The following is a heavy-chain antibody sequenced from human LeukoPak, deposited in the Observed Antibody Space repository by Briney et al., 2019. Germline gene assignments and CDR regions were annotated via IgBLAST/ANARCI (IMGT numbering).Heavy chain of an antibody. Sequence: SETLSLTCAVYGGSFSGYYWSWIRQPPGKGLEWIGEINHSGSTNYNPSLKSRVTISVDTSKNQFSLKLSSVTAADTAVYYCVRVAVTTFYYYYGMDVWGQGTTVTVSS. CDR2: INHSGST. V-gene: IGHV4-34*01. CDR3: VRVAVTTFYYYYGMDV. J-gene: IGHJ6*02. CDR1: GGSFSGYY. D-gene: IGHD4-11*01.